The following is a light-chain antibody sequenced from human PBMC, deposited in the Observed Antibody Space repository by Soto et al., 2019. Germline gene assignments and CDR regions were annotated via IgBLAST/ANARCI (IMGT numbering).Light chain of an antibody. CDR3: QQYENSPIT. V-gene: IGKV3-20*01. J-gene: IGKJ5*01. CDR1: QSVSGY. CDR2: ADS. Sequence: DIVLTPSPATLSLSPGETATLSCRASQSVSGYIGWYQQKPGQAPRLLIYADSNRATGIPARFSGSGSGTDFTLTINRLEPEDFAVYYCQQYENSPITFGQGTRLEIK.